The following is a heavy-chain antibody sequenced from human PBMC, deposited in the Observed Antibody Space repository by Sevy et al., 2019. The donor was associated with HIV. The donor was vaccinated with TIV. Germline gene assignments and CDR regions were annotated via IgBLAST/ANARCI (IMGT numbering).Heavy chain of an antibody. D-gene: IGHD6-6*01. Sequence: SQTLSLTCAISGDSVSSNSAAWNWIRQSPSRGLEWLGRTFYRSKWYSDYAVSVKSRITINADTSKNQFSLQLNSVTPEETAVYFCARDMNSSSGPYYYYYMDVWGKGTTVTVSS. CDR1: GDSVSSNSAA. J-gene: IGHJ6*03. V-gene: IGHV6-1*01. CDR3: ARDMNSSSGPYYYYYMDV. CDR2: TFYRSKWYS.